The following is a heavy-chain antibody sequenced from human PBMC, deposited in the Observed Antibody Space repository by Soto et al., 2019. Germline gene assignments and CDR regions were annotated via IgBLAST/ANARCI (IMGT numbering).Heavy chain of an antibody. CDR3: ARDRGGYGSGSYYIPYYYYYYGMDV. D-gene: IGHD3-10*01. Sequence: GGSLRLSCAASGFTFSSYSMNWVRQAPGKGLEWVSSISSSSSYIYYADSVKGRFTISRDNAKNSLYLQMNSLRAEDTAVYYCARDRGGYGSGSYYIPYYYYYYGMDVWGQGTTVTVSS. V-gene: IGHV3-21*01. J-gene: IGHJ6*02. CDR1: GFTFSSYS. CDR2: ISSSSSYI.